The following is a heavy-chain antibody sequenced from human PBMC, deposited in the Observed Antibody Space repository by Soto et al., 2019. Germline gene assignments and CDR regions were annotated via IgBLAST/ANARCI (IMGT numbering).Heavy chain of an antibody. CDR3: ARVRVVGRSGAFDI. CDR1: GFTFSSYS. J-gene: IGHJ3*02. CDR2: ISSSSSTI. V-gene: IGHV3-48*01. D-gene: IGHD2-15*01. Sequence: GGSLRLSCAASGFTFSSYSMNWVRQAPGKGLEWVSYISSSSSTIYYADSVKGRFTISRDNAKNSLYLQMNSLRAEDTAVYYYARVRVVGRSGAFDIWGQGTMVTVSS.